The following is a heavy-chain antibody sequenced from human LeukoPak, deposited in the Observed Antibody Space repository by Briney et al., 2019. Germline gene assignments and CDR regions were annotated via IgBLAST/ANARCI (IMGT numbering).Heavy chain of an antibody. CDR2: IIPIFGTA. J-gene: IGHJ6*02. CDR3: ARRRGINDFWSGSPPYYYYGMDV. CDR1: GGTFSSYA. V-gene: IGHV1-69*13. D-gene: IGHD3-3*01. Sequence: PGASVKVSCKASGGTFSSYAISWVRQAPGQGLEWMGGIIPIFGTANYAQKFQGRVTITADESTSTAYMELSSLRSEDTAVCYCARRRGINDFWSGSPPYYYYGMDVWGQGTTVTVSS.